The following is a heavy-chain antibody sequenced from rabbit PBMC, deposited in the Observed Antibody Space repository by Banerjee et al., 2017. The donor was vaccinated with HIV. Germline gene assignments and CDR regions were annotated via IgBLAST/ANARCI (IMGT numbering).Heavy chain of an antibody. CDR1: GFSFSSSYW. V-gene: IGHV1S40*01. D-gene: IGHD6-1*01. CDR3: ARDQAGVAGYGYVGL. Sequence: QSLEESGGDLVKPGASLTLTCTASGFSFSSSYWICWVRQAPGKGLEWIACIYAGSSDSTAYASWAKGRFTISKTSSTTVTLQMTSLTAADTATYFCARDQAGVAGYGYVGLWGQGTLVTVS. J-gene: IGHJ3*01. CDR2: IYAGSSDST.